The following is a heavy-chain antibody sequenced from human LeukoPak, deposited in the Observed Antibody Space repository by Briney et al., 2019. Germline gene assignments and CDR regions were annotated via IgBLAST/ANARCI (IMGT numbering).Heavy chain of an antibody. J-gene: IGHJ4*02. V-gene: IGHV3-53*01. Sequence: GGSLRLSCAASGFTVDSNYMSWVRQAPGKGLEWVSVIYSGGNTYYADSVKGRFTISRDNSKNNVYLQMNSLRAEDTAVYYCARGVSLGELLYWGGQGTLVTVSS. D-gene: IGHD3-10*01. CDR3: ARGVSLGELLYW. CDR2: IYSGGNT. CDR1: GFTVDSNY.